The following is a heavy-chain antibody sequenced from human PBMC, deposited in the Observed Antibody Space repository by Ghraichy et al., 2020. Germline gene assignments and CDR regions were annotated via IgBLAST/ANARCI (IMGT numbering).Heavy chain of an antibody. D-gene: IGHD6-25*01. CDR3: VKTLPRGSDY. J-gene: IGHJ4*02. CDR1: GFTFSNFA. V-gene: IGHV3-64D*06. CDR2: ISSNGGTT. Sequence: ESLNISCAASGFTFSNFAMHWVRQAPGKGLEYVSAISSNGGTTYYADSVRGRFTISRDNSKNTLYLQMSSLRAEDTALYYCVKTLPRGSDYWGQGTLVTVSS.